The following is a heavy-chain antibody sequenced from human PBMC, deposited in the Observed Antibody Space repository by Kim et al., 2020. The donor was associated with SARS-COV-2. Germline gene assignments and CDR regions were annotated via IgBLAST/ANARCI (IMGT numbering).Heavy chain of an antibody. J-gene: IGHJ6*02. CDR3: GRDPIFPGYGMDV. D-gene: IGHD3-9*01. V-gene: IGHV4-61*01. Sequence: SETLSLTCTGSGDSVTSGNYYWSWIRQPPGKGLEWIGYIYHTGSTSYNPSHTSRVTTSVDTSKNQFSLKLTSVTAADTAVYYCGRDPIFPGYGMDVWGQGTTVTVSS. CDR1: GDSVTSGNYY. CDR2: IYHTGST.